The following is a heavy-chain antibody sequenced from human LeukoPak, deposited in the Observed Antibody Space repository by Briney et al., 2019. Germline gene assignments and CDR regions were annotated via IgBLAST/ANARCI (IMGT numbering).Heavy chain of an antibody. D-gene: IGHD3-3*01. V-gene: IGHV1-46*03. J-gene: IGHJ5*02. CDR2: INPSGGST. CDR1: GYTFTSYY. CDR3: ARSAATYYDFWSGYTTLGLAPYNWFDP. Sequence: ASVKVSCKASGYTFTSYYMHWVRQASGQGLEWMGIINPSGGSTSYAQKFQGRVTMTRDTSTSTVYMELSSLRSEDTAVYYCARSAATYYDFWSGYTTLGLAPYNWFDPWGKGTLVTVSS.